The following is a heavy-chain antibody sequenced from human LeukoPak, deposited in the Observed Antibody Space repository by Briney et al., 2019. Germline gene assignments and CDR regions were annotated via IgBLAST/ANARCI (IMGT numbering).Heavy chain of an antibody. V-gene: IGHV3-23*05. CDR2: IGSRGSAT. J-gene: IGHJ4*02. CDR3: AKPQRADYYDTSGYYYFDY. Sequence: PGGSLRLSCAASGFTFRSYDMNWVRQAPGKGLECISYIGSRGSATYYADSVKGRFTISRDNSKNTLYLQMNSLRAEDTAVYYCAKPQRADYYDTSGYYYFDYWGQGTLVTVSS. D-gene: IGHD3-22*01. CDR1: GFTFRSYD.